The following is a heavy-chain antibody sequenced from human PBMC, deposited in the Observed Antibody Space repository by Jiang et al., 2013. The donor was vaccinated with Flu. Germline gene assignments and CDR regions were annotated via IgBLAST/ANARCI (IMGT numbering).Heavy chain of an antibody. CDR3: ARERESYFDS. D-gene: IGHD5-24*01. CDR1: GDSVSSSSAA. V-gene: IGHV6-1*01. CDR2: TYYRSKWYN. Sequence: QTLSLTCAISGDSVSSSSAAWSWIRQSPSRGLEWLGRTYYRSKWYNDYAVSVKSRITINPDTSKNQFSLELNSVTPEDTAVYSCARERESYFDSWGQGTLVTVSS. J-gene: IGHJ4*02.